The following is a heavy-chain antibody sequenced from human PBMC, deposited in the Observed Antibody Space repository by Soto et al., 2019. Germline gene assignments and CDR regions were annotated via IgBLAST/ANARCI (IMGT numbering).Heavy chain of an antibody. CDR1: DDSISRYY. J-gene: IGHJ6*02. D-gene: IGHD3-9*01. CDR2: VSTSGAN. Sequence: QVQLQESGPRLVKHAETLSLTCTVSDDSISRYYWDWRRRPAGKGLEWIGRVSTSGANNYNPSLESRVTMSVDTSKKQFSLKLTSVTAADTAVYFCARADYEILTVSYAMDVWGQGTTVTVSS. CDR3: ARADYEILTVSYAMDV. V-gene: IGHV4-4*07.